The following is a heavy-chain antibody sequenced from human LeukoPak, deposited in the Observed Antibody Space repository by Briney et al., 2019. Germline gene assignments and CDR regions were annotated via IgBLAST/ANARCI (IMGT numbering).Heavy chain of an antibody. D-gene: IGHD3-22*01. CDR1: GYTFTSYG. J-gene: IGHJ4*02. CDR2: ISAYNGNT. Sequence: ASVKVSCKASGYTFTSYGISWVRQAPGQGLEWMGWISAYNGNTNYAQKLQGRVTMTTDTSTSTAYMELRSLRSDDTAVYYCVRVRITMIVPDYWGQGTLVTVSS. CDR3: VRVRITMIVPDY. V-gene: IGHV1-18*01.